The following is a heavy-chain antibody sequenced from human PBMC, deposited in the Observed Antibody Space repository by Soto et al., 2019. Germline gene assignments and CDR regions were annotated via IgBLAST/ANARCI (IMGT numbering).Heavy chain of an antibody. Sequence: ASLKVSCKASGYTFTSYDINWVRQATGQGLEWMGWMNPNSGNTGYAQKFQGRVTMTRNTSISTAYMELSSLRSEDTAVYYCARGSNSGSYWTGVYYYYYYGMDVWGQGTTVNVSS. CDR3: ARGSNSGSYWTGVYYYYYYGMDV. V-gene: IGHV1-8*01. CDR2: MNPNSGNT. J-gene: IGHJ6*02. D-gene: IGHD1-26*01. CDR1: GYTFTSYD.